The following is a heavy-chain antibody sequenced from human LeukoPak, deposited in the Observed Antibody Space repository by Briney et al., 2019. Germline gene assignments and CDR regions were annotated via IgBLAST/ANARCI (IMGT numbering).Heavy chain of an antibody. V-gene: IGHV3-23*01. CDR1: GFTFTTYG. CDR3: AKGGGGVLAS. CDR2: ISGSGDST. J-gene: IGHJ4*02. D-gene: IGHD3-16*01. Sequence: GGTLRLSCAASGFTFTTYGMSWVRQAPGKGLEWVSAISGSGDSTYYADSVKGRFTTSRDNSKDTLYLQMNSLRAEDTAVYYCAKGGGGVLASWGQGTLVTVSS.